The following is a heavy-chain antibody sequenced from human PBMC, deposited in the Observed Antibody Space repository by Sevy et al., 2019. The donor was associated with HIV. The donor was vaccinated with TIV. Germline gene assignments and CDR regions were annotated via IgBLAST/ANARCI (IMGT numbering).Heavy chain of an antibody. CDR1: GFSVSRNH. Sequence: GGSLRLSCAASGFSVSRNHINWVRQAPGKGQEWISVIYSDGTTQYADSVKGRFTISRDTSNNTVYLQVSSLRADDTAVYYCARRLSSAWYFGFWGQGTLVTVSS. V-gene: IGHV3-53*01. CDR3: ARRLSSAWYFGF. D-gene: IGHD6-19*01. CDR2: IYSDGTT. J-gene: IGHJ4*02.